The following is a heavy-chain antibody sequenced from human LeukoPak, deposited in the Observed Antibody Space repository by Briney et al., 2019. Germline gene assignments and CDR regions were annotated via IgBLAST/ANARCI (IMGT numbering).Heavy chain of an antibody. D-gene: IGHD7-27*01. V-gene: IGHV4-28*03. CDR2: IYYSGSI. CDR3: ARDTGDYGMDV. J-gene: IGHJ6*02. Sequence: SETLSLTCAVSGYSISSSNWWGWIRQPPGKGLEWIGYIYYSGSIYHNPSLKSRVTMSVDTSKNQISLKLSSVTAVDTAVYYCARDTGDYGMDVWGQGTTVTVSS. CDR1: GYSISSSNW.